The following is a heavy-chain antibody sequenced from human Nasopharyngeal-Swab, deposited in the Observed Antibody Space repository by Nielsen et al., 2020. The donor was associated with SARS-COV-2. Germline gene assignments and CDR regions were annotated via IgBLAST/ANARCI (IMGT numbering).Heavy chain of an antibody. CDR3: ARVGYYDSSGYPFDY. CDR2: IYYIGST. Sequence: SETLSLTCTVSGGSVSSSDSYWGWIRQPPGKGLECIGYIYYIGSTNYNPSLKSRVTISIDTSKNQFSLKLSSVTAADTAVYYCARVGYYDSSGYPFDYWGQGTLVTVSS. J-gene: IGHJ4*02. CDR1: GGSVSSSDSY. D-gene: IGHD3-22*01. V-gene: IGHV4-61*08.